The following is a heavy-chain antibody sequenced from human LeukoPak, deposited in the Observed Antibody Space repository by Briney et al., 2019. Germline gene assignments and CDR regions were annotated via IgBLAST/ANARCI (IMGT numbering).Heavy chain of an antibody. CDR3: ARGGGLDV. D-gene: IGHD3-16*01. J-gene: IGHJ6*02. V-gene: IGHV3-7*03. CDR2: INHNGNVN. Sequence: GGSLRLSCSVSGFTFSSFWMTWVRQAPGKGLEWVASINHNGNVNYYVDSVKGRFTISRDNAKNSLYLQMSNLRAEDTAVYFCARGGGLDVWGQGATVTVSS. CDR1: GFTFSSFW.